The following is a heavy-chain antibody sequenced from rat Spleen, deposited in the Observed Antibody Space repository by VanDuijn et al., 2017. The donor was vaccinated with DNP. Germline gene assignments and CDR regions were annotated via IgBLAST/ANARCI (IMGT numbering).Heavy chain of an antibody. D-gene: IGHD1-11*01. J-gene: IGHJ1*01. CDR2: ISYSGST. Sequence: EVQLQESGPGLVKPSQSLSLTCSVTGYSITSNYWGWIRKFPGNKMEWIGHISYSGSTSYNPSLKSRISVSRDTSKNQFFLQLNSVTPEDTATYYCARGLNYGGYSYSWYFDFWGPGTMVTVSS. CDR3: ARGLNYGGYSYSWYFDF. V-gene: IGHV3-1*01. CDR1: GYSITSNY.